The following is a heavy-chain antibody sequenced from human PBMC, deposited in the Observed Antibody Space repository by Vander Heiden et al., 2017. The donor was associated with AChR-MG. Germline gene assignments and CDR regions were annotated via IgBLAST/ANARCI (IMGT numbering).Heavy chain of an antibody. J-gene: IGHJ2*01. D-gene: IGHD2-8*01. Sequence: EVQLLESGGDLVQPGGSLRLSCEASGVTFSNHAMTWVRQAPGKGLEWVSAISGDGIETFYPDSVKGRFTISRDNSKNTLYLQMNSLRAEDTAVYYCANRNLGVDQYWYFDLWGRGTLVTVSS. CDR2: ISGDGIET. V-gene: IGHV3-23*01. CDR3: ANRNLGVDQYWYFDL. CDR1: GVTFSNHA.